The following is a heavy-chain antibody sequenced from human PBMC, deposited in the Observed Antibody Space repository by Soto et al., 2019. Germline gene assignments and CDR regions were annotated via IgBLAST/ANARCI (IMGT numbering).Heavy chain of an antibody. D-gene: IGHD1-26*01. CDR1: GFTFSSYA. V-gene: IGHV3-23*01. Sequence: EVQLLESGGGLVQPGGSLRLSCAASGFTFSSYAMSWVRQAPGKGLEWVSAISGSGGSTYYADSVKGRFTISRDNSKNTLYLQMNSLRAEDTAVYYCAKDIRLLVGDGVDWFDPWGQGTLVTVSS. CDR2: ISGSGGST. CDR3: AKDIRLLVGDGVDWFDP. J-gene: IGHJ5*02.